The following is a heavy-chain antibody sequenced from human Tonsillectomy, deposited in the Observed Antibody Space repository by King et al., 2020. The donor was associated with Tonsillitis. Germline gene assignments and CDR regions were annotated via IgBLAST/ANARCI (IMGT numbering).Heavy chain of an antibody. CDR1: GGSISSSSYY. Sequence: LQLHESGPGLVKPSETLSLTFTVSGGSISSSSYYWGWIRPPPGKGLGWIGSIYYIWSTYYNPSLNSRFTISVDASRNQFSLKLSSVTAADTAVYYCARYSRVVPAMYYFDYWGQGTLVTVSS. CDR2: IYYIWST. CDR3: ARYSRVVPAMYYFDY. V-gene: IGHV4-39*01. D-gene: IGHD2-2*01. J-gene: IGHJ4*02.